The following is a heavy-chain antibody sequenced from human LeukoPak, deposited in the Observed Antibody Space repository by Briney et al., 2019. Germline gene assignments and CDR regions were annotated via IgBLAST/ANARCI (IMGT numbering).Heavy chain of an antibody. CDR1: GGSISSYY. V-gene: IGHV4-4*07. CDR2: IYTSGST. J-gene: IGHJ6*02. Sequence: SETLSLTCTVSGGSISSYYWSWIRQPAGKGLEWIGRIYTSGSTNYNPSLKSRVTMSVDTSKNQFSLKLSSVTAADTAVYYCARDSGAPMTGYYYGMDVWGQGTTVTVSS. D-gene: IGHD1-14*01. CDR3: ARDSGAPMTGYYYGMDV.